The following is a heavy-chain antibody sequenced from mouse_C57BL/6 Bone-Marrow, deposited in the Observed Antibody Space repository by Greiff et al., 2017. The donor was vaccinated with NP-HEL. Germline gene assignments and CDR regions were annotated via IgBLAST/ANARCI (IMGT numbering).Heavy chain of an antibody. V-gene: IGHV5-6*02. CDR1: GFTFSSYG. CDR3: ALDSLGFAY. J-gene: IGHJ3*01. CDR2: ISSGGSYT. Sequence: EVMLVESGGDLVKPGGSLKLSRAASGFTFSSYGMSWVRQTPDKRLEWVATISSGGSYTYYPDSVKGRFTISRDNAKNTLYLQMSSLKSEDTAMYYCALDSLGFAYWGQGTLVTVSA. D-gene: IGHD3-2*01.